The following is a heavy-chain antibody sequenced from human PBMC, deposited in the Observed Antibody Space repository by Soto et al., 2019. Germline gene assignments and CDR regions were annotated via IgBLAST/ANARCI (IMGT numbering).Heavy chain of an antibody. CDR1: GFTFSSYA. V-gene: IGHV3-64*01. CDR3: ARSNARSAEYFQH. CDR2: ISSNGGST. Sequence: EVQLVESGGGLVQPGGSLRLSCAASGFTFSSYAMHWVRQAPGKGLEYVSAISSNGGSTYYANSVKGRFTISRDNSKNTLYLQMGSLRAEDMAVYYCARSNARSAEYFQHWGQGTLVTVSS. J-gene: IGHJ1*01. D-gene: IGHD4-17*01.